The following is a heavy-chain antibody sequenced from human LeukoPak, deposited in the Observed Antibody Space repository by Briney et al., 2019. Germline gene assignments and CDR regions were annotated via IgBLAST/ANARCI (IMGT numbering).Heavy chain of an antibody. V-gene: IGHV4-39*07. Sequence: PSETLSLTCTVSGGSISSSSYYWGWIRQPPGKGLEWIGSIYYSGSTYYNPSLKSRVTISVDTSKNQFSLKLSSVTAADTAVYYCARSQAGSYCSGGSCQDNWFDPWAREPWSPSPQ. J-gene: IGHJ5*02. CDR1: GGSISSSSYY. D-gene: IGHD2-15*01. CDR3: ARSQAGSYCSGGSCQDNWFDP. CDR2: IYYSGST.